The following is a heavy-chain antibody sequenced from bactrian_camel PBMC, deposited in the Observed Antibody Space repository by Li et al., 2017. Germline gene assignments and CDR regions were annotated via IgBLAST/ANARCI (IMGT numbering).Heavy chain of an antibody. CDR1: GLSLDRYV. J-gene: IGHJ4*01. D-gene: IGHD2*01. CDR2: LQIADIAVEGT. Sequence: HVQLVESGGDLVQAGGSLRLSCTISGLSLDRYVMGWFRQVPGKEREGVASLQIADIAVEGTYYVDSVKGRFTISRDNAKNTVYLQMNSLKTEDTAMYYCTNDIVPRDYWGQGTQVTVS. V-gene: IGHV3S63*01. CDR3: TNDIVPRDY.